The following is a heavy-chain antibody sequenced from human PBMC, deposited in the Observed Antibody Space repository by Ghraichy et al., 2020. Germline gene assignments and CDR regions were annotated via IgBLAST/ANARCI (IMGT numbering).Heavy chain of an antibody. CDR1: GFTFSSYA. CDR3: ASPDTAMVTYYYGMDV. J-gene: IGHJ6*02. Sequence: GGSLRLSCAASGFTFSSYAMSWVRQAPGKGLEWVSAISGSGGSTYYADSVKGRFTISRDNSKNTLYLQMNSLRAEDTAVYYCASPDTAMVTYYYGMDVWGQGTTVTVSS. V-gene: IGHV3-23*01. CDR2: ISGSGGST. D-gene: IGHD5-18*01.